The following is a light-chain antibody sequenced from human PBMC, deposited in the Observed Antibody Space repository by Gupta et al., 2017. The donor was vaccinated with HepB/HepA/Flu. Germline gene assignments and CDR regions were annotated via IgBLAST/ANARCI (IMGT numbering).Light chain of an antibody. V-gene: IGKV4-1*01. CDR1: QSILYSSDKKSY. CDR3: QQYYSTPPWT. Sequence: DIEMTQSPDFLAASLGERATINCKSSQSILYSSDKKSYLAWYQKKAGQPPKLLIYWASTRESGVPDRFRGSGSGTEFTLTISSLQAEDVAVYYCQQYYSTPPWTFGQGTKVEIK. J-gene: IGKJ1*01. CDR2: WAS.